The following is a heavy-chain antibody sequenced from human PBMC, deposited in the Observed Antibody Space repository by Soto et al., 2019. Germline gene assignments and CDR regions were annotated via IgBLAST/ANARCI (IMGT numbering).Heavy chain of an antibody. CDR3: TVGSCCCGRCHWQGSFDF. D-gene: IGHD2-15*01. J-gene: IGHJ3*01. CDR1: GFTFSNAW. Sequence: PGGSLRLSCAVSGFTFSNAWMTWVRQAPGKGLEWVGRIKSKTNGGTTDYAAPVKGRFTISRDDSKNTVYLQMDSLKTEDTAVYYCTVGSCCCGRCHWQGSFDFWGQGTMVTVSS. V-gene: IGHV3-15*01. CDR2: IKSKTNGGTT.